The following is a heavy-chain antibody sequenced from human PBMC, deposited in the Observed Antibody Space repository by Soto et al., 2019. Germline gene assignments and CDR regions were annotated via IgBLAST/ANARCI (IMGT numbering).Heavy chain of an antibody. CDR1: GGSISTGDFS. CDR3: ARTRANVVGLNLEDTYFDP. Sequence: QVQLQASGPGLVKPSQTLSLICTVSGGSISTGDFSWSWIRQHPGKGLEWIGDMYHSGSPYYNPAQKSRLTISVDPSKSHCSLRLSSVAAADPAVSYCARTRANVVGLNLEDTYFDPWGQGTLVTVSS. D-gene: IGHD2-21*01. V-gene: IGHV4-31*03. J-gene: IGHJ5*02. CDR2: MYHSGSP.